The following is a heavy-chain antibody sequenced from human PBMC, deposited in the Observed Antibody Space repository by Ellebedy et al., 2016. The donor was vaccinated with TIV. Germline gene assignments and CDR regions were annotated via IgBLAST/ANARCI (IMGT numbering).Heavy chain of an antibody. Sequence: GESLKISCEVSGYTFTNYWIGWVRQMPGKGLEWMGGIYPGDSNIEYSPSFHGQVTISDDKSISTAYLQWSTLKASDTAMYYCARLVGASGNFDYWGQGTLVTVSP. CDR2: IYPGDSNI. D-gene: IGHD1-26*01. J-gene: IGHJ4*02. CDR3: ARLVGASGNFDY. CDR1: GYTFTNYW. V-gene: IGHV5-51*01.